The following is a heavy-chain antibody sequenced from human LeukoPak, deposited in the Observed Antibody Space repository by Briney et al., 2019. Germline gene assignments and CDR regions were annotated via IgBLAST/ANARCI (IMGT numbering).Heavy chain of an antibody. CDR3: ARGFRGDNFDC. D-gene: IGHD7-27*01. J-gene: IGHJ4*02. CDR1: GGSFSGYY. CDR2: INHSGST. V-gene: IGHV4-34*01. Sequence: SETLSLTCAVYGGSFSGYYWSWIRQPPGKGLEWIGEINHSGSTNHNPSLKSRVTISVDTSKNQFSLKLSSVTAADTAVYFCARGFRGDNFDCWGQGTLVTVSS.